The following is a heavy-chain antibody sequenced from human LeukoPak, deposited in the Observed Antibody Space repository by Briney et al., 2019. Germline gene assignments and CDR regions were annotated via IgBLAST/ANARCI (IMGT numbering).Heavy chain of an antibody. CDR3: AREVGYCSSTSCYVAGNYYYYYYMDV. Sequence: PSETLSLTCTVSGGSISSYYWSWIRQPPGKGLEWIGYIYYSGSTNYNPSLKSRVTISVDTSKNQFSLKLSSVTAADTAVYYCAREVGYCSSTSCYVAGNYYYYYYMDVWGKGTTVTISS. J-gene: IGHJ6*03. D-gene: IGHD2-2*01. CDR2: IYYSGST. V-gene: IGHV4-59*01. CDR1: GGSISSYY.